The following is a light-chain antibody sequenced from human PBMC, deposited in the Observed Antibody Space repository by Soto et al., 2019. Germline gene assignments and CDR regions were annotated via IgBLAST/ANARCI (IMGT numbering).Light chain of an antibody. V-gene: IGLV5-37*01. Sequence: QSVLTQPPSSSASPGESSSLTCTLPSDINVGSYNIYWYQQKPGSPPSYLLYYYSDSDKGQGSGVPSRFSGSKDASANTGILLISGLQSEDEADYYCMIWPSNAVVFGGGTKLTVL. CDR1: SDINVGSYN. J-gene: IGLJ2*01. CDR3: MIWPSNAVV. CDR2: YYSDSDK.